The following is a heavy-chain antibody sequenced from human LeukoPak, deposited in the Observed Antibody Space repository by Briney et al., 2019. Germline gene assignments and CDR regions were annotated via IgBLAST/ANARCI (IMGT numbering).Heavy chain of an antibody. CDR2: IIPILGIA. Sequence: GASVKVSCKASGGTFSSYAISWVRQAPGQGLEWMGRIIPILGIANYAQKFQGRVTITADKSTSTAYMELSSLRSEDTAVYYCARGRYYDFWSGYYTPHDAFDIWGQGTMVTVSS. CDR3: ARGRYYDFWSGYYTPHDAFDI. J-gene: IGHJ3*02. V-gene: IGHV1-69*04. D-gene: IGHD3-3*01. CDR1: GGTFSSYA.